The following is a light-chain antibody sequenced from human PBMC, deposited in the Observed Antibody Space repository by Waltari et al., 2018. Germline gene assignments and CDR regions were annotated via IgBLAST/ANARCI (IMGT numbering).Light chain of an antibody. CDR1: SNNIGFYDL. CDR2: DVI. CDR3: CSYSGSGSFPYV. Sequence: QSALTQPASVSGSPGQPITISCTGSSNNIGFYDLVSWYQQHPGKAPKLIIFDVIKRPSGVSDRFSGSKSGNTASLTISGLQTEDDADYYCCSYSGSGSFPYVFGPGTRVAVL. J-gene: IGLJ1*01. V-gene: IGLV2-23*02.